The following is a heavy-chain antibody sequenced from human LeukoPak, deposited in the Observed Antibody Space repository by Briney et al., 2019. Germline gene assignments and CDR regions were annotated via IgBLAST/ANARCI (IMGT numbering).Heavy chain of an antibody. CDR3: SIFKELLLRYYYGMDV. CDR2: INDSGST. D-gene: IGHD2-15*01. V-gene: IGHV4-34*01. J-gene: IGHJ6*02. CDR1: GGSFIGYF. Sequence: PSETLSLTCAFYGGSFIGYFWSWIRQPPGKGLECMGEINDSGSTNDNPSLKSRGTISLDTPKNQFALKRSSVTAPDTAMYWCSIFKELLLRYYYGMDVWGQGTTVSVSS.